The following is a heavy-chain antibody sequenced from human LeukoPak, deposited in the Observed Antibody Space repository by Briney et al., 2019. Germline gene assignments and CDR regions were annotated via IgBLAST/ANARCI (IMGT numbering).Heavy chain of an antibody. CDR2: IYYSGST. CDR3: ASYDSSGYYYGLDY. V-gene: IGHV4-31*03. Sequence: PSQTLPLTCTVSGGSISSGGYYWSWIRQHPGKGLEWIGYIYYSGSTYYNPSLKSRVTISVDTSKNQFSLKLSSVTAADTAVYYCASYDSSGYYYGLDYWGQGTLVTVSS. D-gene: IGHD3-22*01. CDR1: GGSISSGGYY. J-gene: IGHJ4*02.